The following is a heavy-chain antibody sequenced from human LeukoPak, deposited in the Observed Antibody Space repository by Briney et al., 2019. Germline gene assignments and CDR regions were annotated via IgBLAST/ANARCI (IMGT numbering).Heavy chain of an antibody. CDR3: ARSRDGYDYDY. CDR1: GYTFTSYD. CDR2: MNPNRGNT. V-gene: IGHV1-8*01. J-gene: IGHJ4*02. D-gene: IGHD5-24*01. Sequence: GASVKVSCKASGYTFTSYDINWVRQATGQGLEWMGWMNPNRGNTGYAQKFQGRVTMTRNTSISTAYMELSSLRSEDAAVYYCARSRDGYDYDYWGQGTLVTVSS.